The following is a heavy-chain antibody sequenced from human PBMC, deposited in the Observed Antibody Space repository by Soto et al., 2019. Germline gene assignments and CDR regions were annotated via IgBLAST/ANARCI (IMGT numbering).Heavy chain of an antibody. CDR2: IYYSGST. CDR3: ASGVTMIVVGNAFDI. CDR1: GGSISSSSYC. D-gene: IGHD3-22*01. Sequence: PSETLSLTCTVSGGSISSSSYCWGWIRQPPGKGLEWIGSIYYSGSTYYNPSLKSRVTISVDTSKNQFSLKLSSVTAADTAVYYCASGVTMIVVGNAFDIWGQGTMVTVS. V-gene: IGHV4-39*01. J-gene: IGHJ3*02.